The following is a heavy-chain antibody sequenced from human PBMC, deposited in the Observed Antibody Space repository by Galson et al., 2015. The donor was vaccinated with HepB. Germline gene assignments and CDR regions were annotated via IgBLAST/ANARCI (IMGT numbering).Heavy chain of an antibody. J-gene: IGHJ4*02. V-gene: IGHV3-66*01. CDR2: IYSGGST. CDR1: GFTVSSNY. Sequence: SLRLSCAASGFTVSSNYMSWIRQAPGKGLEWVSLIYSGGSTFYADSVKGRFTISRDNSKNTLYLQMNSLRAEDTAVYYCARDIEEQWLVYGSGGFDCWGQGTLVTVSS. CDR3: ARDIEEQWLVYGSGGFDC. D-gene: IGHD6-19*01.